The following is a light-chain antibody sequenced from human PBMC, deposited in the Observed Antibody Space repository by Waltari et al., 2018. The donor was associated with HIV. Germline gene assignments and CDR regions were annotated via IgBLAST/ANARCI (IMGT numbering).Light chain of an antibody. Sequence: DIQMTQSPSSLSASVGDTVSITFRASQSISPYLSWYQQKPGTAPKLLIYGTSSLQSGVPSRFGGSGSGTHFTLSISNLQPEDFATYYCQQSYSTPMTFGGGTKVEIK. CDR1: QSISPY. V-gene: IGKV1-39*01. CDR3: QQSYSTPMT. J-gene: IGKJ4*01. CDR2: GTS.